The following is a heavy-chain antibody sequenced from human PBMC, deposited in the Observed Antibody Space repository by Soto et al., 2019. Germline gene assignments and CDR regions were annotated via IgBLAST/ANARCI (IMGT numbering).Heavy chain of an antibody. CDR3: ARPPLFGVVTPFDY. CDR1: GFTFSDYY. V-gene: IGHV3-11*01. J-gene: IGHJ4*02. D-gene: IGHD3-3*01. CDR2: ISSSGSTI. Sequence: PVGALRLSCAASGFTFSDYYMSWIRQAPGKGLEWVSYISSSGSTIYYADSVKGRFTISRDNAKNSLYLQMNSLRAEDTAVYYCARPPLFGVVTPFDYWGQGTLVTVSS.